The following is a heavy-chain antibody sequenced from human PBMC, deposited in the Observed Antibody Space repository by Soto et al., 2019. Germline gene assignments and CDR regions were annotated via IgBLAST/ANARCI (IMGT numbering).Heavy chain of an antibody. D-gene: IGHD2-15*01. CDR2: INHSGST. J-gene: IGHJ4*02. Sequence: QVQLQQWGAGLLKPSETLSLTCAVYGGSFSGYYWSWIRQPPGKGLGWIGEINHSGSTNYNPSLKSRVTISVDTSKNQFSLKLSSVTAADTAVYYCARSGYCSGGSCQYYFDYWGQGTLVTVSS. V-gene: IGHV4-34*01. CDR3: ARSGYCSGGSCQYYFDY. CDR1: GGSFSGYY.